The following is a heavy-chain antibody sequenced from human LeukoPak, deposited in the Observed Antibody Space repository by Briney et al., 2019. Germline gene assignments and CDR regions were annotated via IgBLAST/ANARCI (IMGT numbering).Heavy chain of an antibody. CDR1: GYTFTGYY. J-gene: IGHJ4*02. CDR3: ARGRARFGELFPDY. CDR2: INPNSGGK. Sequence: ASVTVSCKASGYTFTGYYMHWVRQAPGQGLEWMGWINPNSGGKNYAQKFQGWVTMTRDTSISTAYMELSRLRSDDTAVYYCARGRARFGELFPDYWGQGTLVTVSS. V-gene: IGHV1-2*04. D-gene: IGHD3-10*01.